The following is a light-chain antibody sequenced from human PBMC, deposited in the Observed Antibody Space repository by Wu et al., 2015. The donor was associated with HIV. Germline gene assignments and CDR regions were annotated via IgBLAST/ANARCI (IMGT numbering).Light chain of an antibody. CDR3: QQRNNWPLT. J-gene: IGKJ5*01. CDR1: QGISSY. CDR2: AAS. Sequence: DIQLTQSPSFLSASVGDRVTITCRASQGISSYLAWYQQKPGKAPKLLIYAASTLQSGVPSRFSGSGSGTDFTLIISSLEPEDFAVYYCQQRNNWPLTFGQGTRLEIK. V-gene: IGKV1-9*01.